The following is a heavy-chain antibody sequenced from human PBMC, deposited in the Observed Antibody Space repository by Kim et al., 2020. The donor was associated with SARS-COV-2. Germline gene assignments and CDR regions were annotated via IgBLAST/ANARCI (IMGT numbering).Heavy chain of an antibody. V-gene: IGHV1-69*04. D-gene: IGHD1-20*01. CDR3: ARGNNWNDAGGYGMDV. J-gene: IGHJ6*02. CDR2: ITPILGIA. CDR1: GGTFSSYA. Sequence: SVKVSCKASGGTFSSYAISWVRQAPGQGLEWMGRITPILGIANYAQKFQGRVTITADKSTSTAYMELSSLRSEDTAVYYCARGNNWNDAGGYGMDVWGQGTTVTVSS.